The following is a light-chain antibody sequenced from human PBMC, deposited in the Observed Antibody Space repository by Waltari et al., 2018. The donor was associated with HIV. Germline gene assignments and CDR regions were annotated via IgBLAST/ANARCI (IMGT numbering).Light chain of an antibody. J-gene: IGLJ3*02. CDR1: SSNIGAGYD. Sequence: QSVLTPPPSVSGAPGQRVTISCTGSSSNIGAGYDVHWYQQLPGTTPKLLVYGNSNRPSGVPDRFSGSKSATSASLAITGLQAEDEADYYCQSYDNSLSAWVFGGGTKLTVL. V-gene: IGLV1-40*01. CDR2: GNS. CDR3: QSYDNSLSAWV.